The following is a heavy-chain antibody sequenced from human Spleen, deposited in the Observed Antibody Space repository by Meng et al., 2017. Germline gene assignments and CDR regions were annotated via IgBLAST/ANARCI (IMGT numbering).Heavy chain of an antibody. J-gene: IGHJ4*02. V-gene: IGHV4-4*02. CDR1: GGSISSSNW. D-gene: IGHD3-22*01. Sequence: QGQLQEPGPGPVSPSGTLSLTCGVSGGSISSSNWWTWVRQPPGKGLEWIGEIYHSGSTNYSPSLKSRVTLSVDKSKNQFSLKLRSVTAADTAVYYCARLILDSSGYYYIMDYWGQGTLVTVSS. CDR2: IYHSGST. CDR3: ARLILDSSGYYYIMDY.